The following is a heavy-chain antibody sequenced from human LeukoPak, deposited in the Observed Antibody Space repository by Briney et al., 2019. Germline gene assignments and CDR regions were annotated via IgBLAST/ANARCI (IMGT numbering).Heavy chain of an antibody. CDR3: ARGKTYYDISKDAFDI. CDR2: IYYSGST. J-gene: IGHJ3*02. Sequence: SETLSLTCSVSGGSISSGAYYWSWIRQHPGKGLEWIGYIYYSGSTNYNPSLKSRVTISVDTSKNQFSLKLSSVTAADTAVYYCARGKTYYDISKDAFDIWGQGTMVTVSS. CDR1: GGSISSGAYY. V-gene: IGHV4-61*08. D-gene: IGHD3-22*01.